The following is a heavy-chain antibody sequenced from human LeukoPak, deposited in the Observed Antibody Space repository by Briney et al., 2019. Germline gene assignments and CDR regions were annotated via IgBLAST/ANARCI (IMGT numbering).Heavy chain of an antibody. CDR2: INPSGGST. V-gene: IGHV1-46*01. D-gene: IGHD3-16*01. Sequence: ASVKVSCKASGGTFSSYAISWVRQAPGQGLEWMGIINPSGGSTSYAQKFQGRVTMTRDTSTSTVYMELSSLRSEDTAVYYCARGMEGGYADIPGYWGQGTLVTVSS. CDR3: ARGMEGGYADIPGY. J-gene: IGHJ4*02. CDR1: GGTFSSYA.